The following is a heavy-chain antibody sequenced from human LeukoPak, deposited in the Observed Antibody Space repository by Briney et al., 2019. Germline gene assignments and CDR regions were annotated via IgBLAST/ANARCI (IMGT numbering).Heavy chain of an antibody. V-gene: IGHV1-8*03. CDR1: GYTFTSYD. Sequence: GASVKVSCKASGYTFTSYDINWVRQATGQGLEWMGWMNPNSGNTGYAQKFQGRVTITRNTSIGTAYMELSSLRSDDTAVYYCARGSFGYCSGGSCSWFDPWGQGTLVTVSS. J-gene: IGHJ5*02. CDR2: MNPNSGNT. D-gene: IGHD2-15*01. CDR3: ARGSFGYCSGGSCSWFDP.